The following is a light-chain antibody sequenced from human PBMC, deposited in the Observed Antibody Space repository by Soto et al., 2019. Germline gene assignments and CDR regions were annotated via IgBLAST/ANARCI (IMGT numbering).Light chain of an antibody. CDR3: QQGYTTPRT. CDR2: AAS. Sequence: DIQMTQSPSPLSASVGDRVSITCQTSQIISTYLNWYQQKPGEAPRLLIYAASSLQSGVPSRFSGSGSGTDFTLTITSLQPEDFATYYCQQGYTTPRTFGQGTNLEI. V-gene: IGKV1-39*01. J-gene: IGKJ2*02. CDR1: QIISTY.